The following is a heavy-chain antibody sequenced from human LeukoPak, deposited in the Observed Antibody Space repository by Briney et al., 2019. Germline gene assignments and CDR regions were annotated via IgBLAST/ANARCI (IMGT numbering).Heavy chain of an antibody. D-gene: IGHD6-13*01. CDR3: AKDVSHDSSWYAY. V-gene: IGHV3-30*04. CDR1: GFTFSSYA. CDR2: ISYDGSNK. J-gene: IGHJ4*02. Sequence: GGSLRLSCAASGFTFSSYAMHWVRQAPGKGLEWVAVISYDGSNKYYADSVKGRFTISRDNSKNTLYLQMNSLRAEDTAVYYCAKDVSHDSSWYAYWGQGTLVTVSS.